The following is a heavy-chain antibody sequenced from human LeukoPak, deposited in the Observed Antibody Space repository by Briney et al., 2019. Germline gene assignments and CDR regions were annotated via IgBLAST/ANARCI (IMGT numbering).Heavy chain of an antibody. Sequence: PSEXLSLTCTVSGGSISSGDYYWSWLRQPPGKGLEWIGYIYYSGSTYDNPSLKRRVTITVDTSKTQFSLKLSSVTAADTAVYYCARRTYDILTGHFDYWGQGTLVTVSS. CDR2: IYYSGST. D-gene: IGHD3-9*01. J-gene: IGHJ4*02. CDR1: GGSISSGDYY. V-gene: IGHV4-30-4*08. CDR3: ARRTYDILTGHFDY.